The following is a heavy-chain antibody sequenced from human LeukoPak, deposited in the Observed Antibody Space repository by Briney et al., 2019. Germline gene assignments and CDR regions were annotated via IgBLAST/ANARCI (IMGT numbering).Heavy chain of an antibody. Sequence: PGGSLRLSCAASGFTFSSYSMNWVRQAPGKGLEWVSSISSSRSYIYYADSVKGRFTISRDNAKNSLYLQMNSLRAEDTAVYYCARDESGVPAASNFDYWGQGTLVTVSS. J-gene: IGHJ4*02. D-gene: IGHD2-2*01. V-gene: IGHV3-21*01. CDR2: ISSSRSYI. CDR3: ARDESGVPAASNFDY. CDR1: GFTFSSYS.